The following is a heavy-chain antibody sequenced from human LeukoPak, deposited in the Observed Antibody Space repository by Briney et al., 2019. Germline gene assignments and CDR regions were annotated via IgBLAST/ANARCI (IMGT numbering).Heavy chain of an antibody. Sequence: GGSLRLSCAASGFTFSSYEMNWVRQAPGKGLEWVSYISSSGSTIYYADSVKGRFTISRDNAKNTMYLQMNSLRAEDTAVYYCAGSESRARGDYWGQGTLVTVSS. CDR3: AGSESRARGDY. V-gene: IGHV3-48*03. D-gene: IGHD6-19*01. CDR1: GFTFSSYE. J-gene: IGHJ4*02. CDR2: ISSSGSTI.